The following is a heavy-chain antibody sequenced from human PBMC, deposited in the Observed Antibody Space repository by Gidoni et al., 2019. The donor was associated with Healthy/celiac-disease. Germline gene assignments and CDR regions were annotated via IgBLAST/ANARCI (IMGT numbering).Heavy chain of an antibody. V-gene: IGHV4-59*01. CDR1: GGSISSYY. CDR3: ARSPLSGTVASWYFDL. CDR2: IYYSGST. J-gene: IGHJ2*01. Sequence: QVQLQESGPGLVKPSETLSLTCTVSGGSISSYYWSWIRQPPGKGLEWIGYIYYSGSTNYNPSLKSRVTISVDTSKNQFSLKLSSVTAADTAVYYCARSPLSGTVASWYFDLWGRGTLVTVSS. D-gene: IGHD5-12*01.